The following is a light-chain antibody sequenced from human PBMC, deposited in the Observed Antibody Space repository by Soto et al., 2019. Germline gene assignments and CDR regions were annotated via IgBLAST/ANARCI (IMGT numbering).Light chain of an antibody. Sequence: EIVLTQSPASLSLSPGETATLSCGASQSIPSIYLSWYQLTPGLAPRLVIYDTSIRATGITDRFTGSGSGTYFTLTIRRLEPEDFAVCHYQQYDTLLTFGGGTKVDIK. V-gene: IGKV3D-20*01. CDR2: DTS. CDR1: QSIPSIY. CDR3: QQYDTLLT. J-gene: IGKJ4*01.